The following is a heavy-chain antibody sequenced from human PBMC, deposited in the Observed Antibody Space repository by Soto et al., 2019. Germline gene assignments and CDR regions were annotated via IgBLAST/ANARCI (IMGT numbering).Heavy chain of an antibody. J-gene: IGHJ6*02. CDR3: ARDSCSSTSCYTRDYYYGMDV. V-gene: IGHV1-69*01. Sequence: QVQLVQSGAEVKKPGSSVKVSCKASGGTFSSYAISWVRQAPGQGLEWVGGIIPSFGTANYAQKFQGRVTITADESTSAAYMELSRLRSEDTAVYYCARDSCSSTSCYTRDYYYGMDVWGQGTTVTASS. CDR2: IIPSFGTA. CDR1: GGTFSSYA. D-gene: IGHD2-2*02.